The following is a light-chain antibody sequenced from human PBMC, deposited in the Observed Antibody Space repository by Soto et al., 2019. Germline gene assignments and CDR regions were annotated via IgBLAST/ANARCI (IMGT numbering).Light chain of an antibody. Sequence: DIQMTHSPSSPSASVGXXVTIXCRASQSIVTYLNWYLQKPGKAPKLLIYAASNLQSGVPSRFSGSGSGTDFTLTISSLQPEDFATYFCQQSYSTPPWTFGQGTKVDI. CDR2: AAS. CDR1: QSIVTY. CDR3: QQSYSTPPWT. V-gene: IGKV1-39*01. J-gene: IGKJ1*01.